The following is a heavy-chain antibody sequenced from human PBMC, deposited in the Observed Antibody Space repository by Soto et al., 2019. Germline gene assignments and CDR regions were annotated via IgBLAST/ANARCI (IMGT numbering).Heavy chain of an antibody. J-gene: IGHJ4*01. V-gene: IGHV1-18*04. D-gene: IGHD6-6*01. Sequence: VSVKVSSKXSGYTFSSYGISWVRQAPGQGLEWMGWISAYNGNTNYTQKLQGRVTMTTATSTSTAYMELRSLRSGDTVGDHCARYDRVEYSSTSNDYWGHGTLFTGAS. CDR2: ISAYNGNT. CDR1: GYTFSSYG. CDR3: ARYDRVEYSSTSNDY.